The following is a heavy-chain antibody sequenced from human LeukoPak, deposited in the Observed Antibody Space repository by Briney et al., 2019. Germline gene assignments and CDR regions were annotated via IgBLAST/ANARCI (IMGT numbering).Heavy chain of an antibody. Sequence: SETLSLTCTVSGGSISSYYWSWIRQPAGKGLEWIGRIYTSGSTNYNPSLKSRVTISVDTSKNQFSLKLSSVTAADTAVYYCARAPEPVRSAMVTIYFDYWGQGTLVTVSS. V-gene: IGHV4-4*07. CDR1: GGSISSYY. CDR2: IYTSGST. J-gene: IGHJ4*02. CDR3: ARAPEPVRSAMVTIYFDY. D-gene: IGHD5-18*01.